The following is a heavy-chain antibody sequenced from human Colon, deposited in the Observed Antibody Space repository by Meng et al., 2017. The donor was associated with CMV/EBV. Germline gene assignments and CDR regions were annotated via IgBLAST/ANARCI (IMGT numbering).Heavy chain of an antibody. J-gene: IGHJ6*02. D-gene: IGHD2-15*01. Sequence: GESLKISCAVSGFTFSSYGMHWVRQAPGKGLEWVAFIRYDGSNEYYADSVKGRFTISRDNSKNTLYLQMSSLRAEDTAVYYCATDRPLRGAEYKSCVVDVWGQGTTVTVSS. CDR2: IRYDGSNE. V-gene: IGHV3-30*02. CDR1: GFTFSSYG. CDR3: ATDRPLRGAEYKSCVVDV.